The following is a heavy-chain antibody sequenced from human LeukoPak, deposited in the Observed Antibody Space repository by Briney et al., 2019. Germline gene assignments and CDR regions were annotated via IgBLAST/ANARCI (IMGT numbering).Heavy chain of an antibody. CDR2: GFYTGRT. Sequence: SETLSLTCTVSGXSISTGSYYWGWIRQPPGKGLEWIGAGFYTGRTFYNPSLKSRVTISVDTAKNQFSLRLSSVTAADTAVYFCAMGDNSGYGSDYWGQGTLVTVSS. D-gene: IGHD3-22*01. J-gene: IGHJ4*02. CDR1: GXSISTGSYY. CDR3: AMGDNSGYGSDY. V-gene: IGHV4-39*01.